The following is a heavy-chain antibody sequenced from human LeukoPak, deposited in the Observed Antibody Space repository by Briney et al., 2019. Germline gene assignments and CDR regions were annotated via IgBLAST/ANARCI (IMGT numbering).Heavy chain of an antibody. J-gene: IGHJ4*02. Sequence: GGSPRLSCAASGFTFSTYSMNWVRQAPGKGLEWVSSISSSSSYIYYADSVKGRFTISRDNAKNSLYLQMNSLRAEDTAVYYCARDLGGSGSLDYWGQGILVTVSS. CDR3: ARDLGGSGSLDY. CDR2: ISSSSSYI. V-gene: IGHV3-21*01. D-gene: IGHD3-10*01. CDR1: GFTFSTYS.